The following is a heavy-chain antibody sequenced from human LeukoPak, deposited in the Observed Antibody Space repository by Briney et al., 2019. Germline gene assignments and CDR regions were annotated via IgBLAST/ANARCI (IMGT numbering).Heavy chain of an antibody. CDR2: ITGNGGSV. CDR1: GFTFGDYG. Sequence: RPGGSLRLSCAASGFTFGDYGMSWVRQVPGKGLEWVSGITGNGGSVGYADSVKGRFTISRDNAENSLYLQMNSLRDGDTALYYCARDHVGSGYYYFGSWGQGTLVTVSS. CDR3: ARDHVGSGYYYFGS. D-gene: IGHD3-22*01. J-gene: IGHJ4*02. V-gene: IGHV3-20*04.